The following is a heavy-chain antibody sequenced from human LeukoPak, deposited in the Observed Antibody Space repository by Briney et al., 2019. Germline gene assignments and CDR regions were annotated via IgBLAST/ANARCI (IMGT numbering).Heavy chain of an antibody. Sequence: AGGTLRLSCAAPGFTFSSHGVSWVREAPGKGLEWVSAISGSGGSSFYADSLKGRFTISRDNSKNTLYLQMNSLRAEDTAVYYCARVTSLGNYDFWSGYYLGPYDYWGQGTLVTVSS. J-gene: IGHJ4*02. CDR2: ISGSGGSS. D-gene: IGHD3-3*01. CDR1: GFTFSSHG. CDR3: ARVTSLGNYDFWSGYYLGPYDY. V-gene: IGHV3-23*01.